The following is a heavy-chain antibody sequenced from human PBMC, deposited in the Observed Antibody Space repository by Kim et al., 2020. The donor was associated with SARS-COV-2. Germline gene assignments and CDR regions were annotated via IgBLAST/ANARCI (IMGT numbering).Heavy chain of an antibody. J-gene: IGHJ4*02. CDR2: ISSDGNDK. D-gene: IGHD3-22*01. Sequence: GGSLRLSCAASGFTFSSYGMHWVRQAPGKGLEWVTVISSDGNDKYYADSVKGRFTISRDNSKNTLYLQMNSLRAEDTAVYYCARPYYDSTGYWHYWGQGTLVTVSS. CDR3: ARPYYDSTGYWHY. V-gene: IGHV3-33*05. CDR1: GFTFSSYG.